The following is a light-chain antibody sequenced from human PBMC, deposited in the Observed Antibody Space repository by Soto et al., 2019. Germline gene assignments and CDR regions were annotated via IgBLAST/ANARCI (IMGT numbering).Light chain of an antibody. CDR3: QQCGKSEMT. Sequence: EILLTQSPVTLSLSPGERATLSCRASPSVSSDYLAWYQQKPGQAPRLLIYGASSRATGIPDRFSGSGSGTDFTLTISSLEAEDFALFFCQQCGKSEMTFGQGTRVDIK. CDR1: PSVSSDY. J-gene: IGKJ1*01. CDR2: GAS. V-gene: IGKV3-20*01.